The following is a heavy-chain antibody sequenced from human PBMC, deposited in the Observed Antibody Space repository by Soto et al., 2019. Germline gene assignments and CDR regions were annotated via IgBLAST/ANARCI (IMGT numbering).Heavy chain of an antibody. CDR3: ARTPYCSSTSCQFDP. J-gene: IGHJ5*02. CDR1: GYTFTSYG. D-gene: IGHD2-2*01. CDR2: ISAYNGNT. Sequence: ASVKVSCKASGYTFTSYGISWVRQAPGQGLEWMGWISAYNGNTNYPQKLQGRVTMTTDTSTSTAYMELRSLRSDDTAVYYCARTPYCSSTSCQFDPWGQGTLVTVSS. V-gene: IGHV1-18*04.